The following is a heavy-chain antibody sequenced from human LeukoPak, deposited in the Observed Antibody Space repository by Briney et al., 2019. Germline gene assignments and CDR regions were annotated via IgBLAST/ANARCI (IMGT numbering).Heavy chain of an antibody. D-gene: IGHD6-6*01. Sequence: GGSLRLSCVASGFTFSSYGMTWVRQAPGKGLEWVSAISDDGKSTFYTDSVKGRFIISRDNSKNSLYLQMDNLRADDSAVYYCAKRVPYTSSSVYHDLWGQGTLVTVSS. CDR3: AKRVPYTSSSVYHDL. V-gene: IGHV3-23*01. CDR1: GFTFSSYG. CDR2: ISDDGKST. J-gene: IGHJ5*02.